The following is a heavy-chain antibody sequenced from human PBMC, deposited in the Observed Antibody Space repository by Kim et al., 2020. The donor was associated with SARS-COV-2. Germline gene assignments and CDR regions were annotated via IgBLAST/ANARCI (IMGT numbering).Heavy chain of an antibody. CDR3: ARETQLLWFGELFYYYYGMDV. CDR1: GYTFTSYD. D-gene: IGHD3-10*01. V-gene: IGHV1-8*01. CDR2: MNPNSGNT. J-gene: IGHJ6*02. Sequence: ASVKVSCKASGYTFTSYDINWVRQATGQGLEWMGWMNPNSGNTGYAQKFQGRVTMTRNTSISTAYMELSSLRSEDTAVYYCARETQLLWFGELFYYYYGMDVWGQGTTVTVSS.